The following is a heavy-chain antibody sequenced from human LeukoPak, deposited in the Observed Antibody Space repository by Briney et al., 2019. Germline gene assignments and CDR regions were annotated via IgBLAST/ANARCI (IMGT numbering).Heavy chain of an antibody. Sequence: SSETLSLTCAVYGGSFSDYFWSWIRQPPGKGLEWIGEISHSGSTTYNPSLRSRVTISGDTSKKQFSLKLSSVTAADTAVYYCVTYYYGSSAPKRNYWGQGILVTVSS. D-gene: IGHD3-22*01. CDR2: ISHSGST. V-gene: IGHV4-34*01. J-gene: IGHJ4*02. CDR1: GGSFSDYF. CDR3: VTYYYGSSAPKRNY.